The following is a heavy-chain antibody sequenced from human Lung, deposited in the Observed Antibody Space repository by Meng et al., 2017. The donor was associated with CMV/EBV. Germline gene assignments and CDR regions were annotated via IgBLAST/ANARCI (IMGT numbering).Heavy chain of an antibody. CDR1: GGSISSYY. D-gene: IGHD1-7*01. CDR3: AGGNWNYEY. J-gene: IGHJ4*02. CDR2: IYYSGST. V-gene: IGHV4-59*01. Sequence: GSLRLSCTVSGGSISSYYWSWIRQPPGEGLEWIGYIYYSGSTNYNPSLKSRVTISVDTSKNQYSLKVGSVTAAYAAVYYCAGGNWNYEYWGQGTMVTVSS.